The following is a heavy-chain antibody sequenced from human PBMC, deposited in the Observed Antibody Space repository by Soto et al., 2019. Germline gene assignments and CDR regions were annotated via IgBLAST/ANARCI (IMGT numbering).Heavy chain of an antibody. J-gene: IGHJ6*02. V-gene: IGHV1-58*02. CDR1: GFTFISSA. CDR3: AEASSTAGGYYGMDV. CDR2: IVVGSGHT. Sequence: QMQLVQSGPEVKKPGTSVKVSCKTSGFTFISSAMQWVRQARGQGLEWIGWIVVGSGHTNYAQKFQATVTSTRDMSTSTAYMELSSLRSEDTAVYYCAEASSTAGGYYGMDVWGQGTTVTVSS. D-gene: IGHD2-2*01.